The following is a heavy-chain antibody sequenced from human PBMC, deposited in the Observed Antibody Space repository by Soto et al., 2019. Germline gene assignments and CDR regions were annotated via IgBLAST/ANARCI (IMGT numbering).Heavy chain of an antibody. CDR3: ARYNWYFDL. CDR1: VGSISSYY. V-gene: IGHV4-59*08. J-gene: IGHJ2*01. Sequence: QVQLQESGPGLVTTSENLSLTCTVSVGSISSYYWSWNRQPPGKGLVWIGDIYYSGGTNYNPSLKSRVTRSVDTSKNQFSLKLSSVTAADTAVYYCARYNWYFDLWGRGTLVTFSS. CDR2: IYYSGGT.